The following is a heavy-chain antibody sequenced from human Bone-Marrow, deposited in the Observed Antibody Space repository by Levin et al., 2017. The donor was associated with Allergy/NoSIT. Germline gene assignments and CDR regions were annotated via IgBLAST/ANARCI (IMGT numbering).Heavy chain of an antibody. V-gene: IGHV3-23*01. J-gene: IGHJ4*02. Sequence: ETLSLTCAASGLVFSNYAMSWVRQSPGKGLEWVSAISGSGDTTYYADSMKGRFAVSRDNSKSTLYLQMNGLRAEDTAIYYCAARIVVAGTESPFDYWGQGTLVTVSS. CDR2: ISGSGDTT. CDR3: AARIVVAGTESPFDY. D-gene: IGHD6-19*01. CDR1: GLVFSNYA.